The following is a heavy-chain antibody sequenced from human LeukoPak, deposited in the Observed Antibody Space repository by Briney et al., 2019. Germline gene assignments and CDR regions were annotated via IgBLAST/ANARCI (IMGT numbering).Heavy chain of an antibody. J-gene: IGHJ4*02. Sequence: EPGGSLRLSCAASGFTFSSYAMNWVRQAPGKGLEWVSGISSSGESAYYADSVKGRFTISRDTSKNTLYLQMNSLRGEDTAIYYCAKDRTAARPYYFDSWGQGTLVTVSS. D-gene: IGHD6-6*01. CDR3: AKDRTAARPYYFDS. CDR2: ISSSGESA. V-gene: IGHV3-23*01. CDR1: GFTFSSYA.